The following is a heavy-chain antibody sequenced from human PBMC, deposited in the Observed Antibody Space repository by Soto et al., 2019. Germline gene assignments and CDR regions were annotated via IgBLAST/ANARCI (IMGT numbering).Heavy chain of an antibody. CDR2: ISSSNSTI. Sequence: GGSLRLSCAASGFTFSSYSMNWVRQAPGKGLEWVSYISSSNSTIYYADSVKGQYTISRDNAKNSLYLQMNILRDEDTAVYYFARDPSHVYCSGGSCYSDYYYYGMDVWGQGTTVTVSS. V-gene: IGHV3-48*02. CDR1: GFTFSSYS. CDR3: ARDPSHVYCSGGSCYSDYYYYGMDV. J-gene: IGHJ6*02. D-gene: IGHD2-15*01.